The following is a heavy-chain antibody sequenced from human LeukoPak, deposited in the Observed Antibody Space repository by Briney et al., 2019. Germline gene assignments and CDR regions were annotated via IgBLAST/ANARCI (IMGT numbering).Heavy chain of an antibody. D-gene: IGHD4-17*01. CDR3: ARDRGYDYGDYGWFDP. J-gene: IGHJ5*02. V-gene: IGHV4-59*01. Sequence: PSETLSLTCTVSGGSISSYYWSWIRQPPGKGLEWIGYIYYSGSTNYNPSLKSRVTISVDMSKNQFSLKLSSVTAADTAVYYCARDRGYDYGDYGWFDPWGQGTLVTVSS. CDR1: GGSISSYY. CDR2: IYYSGST.